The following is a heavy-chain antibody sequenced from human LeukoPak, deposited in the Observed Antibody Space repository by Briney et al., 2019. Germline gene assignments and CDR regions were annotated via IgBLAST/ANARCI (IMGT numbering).Heavy chain of an antibody. D-gene: IGHD6-13*01. CDR3: AFPGIAAAGRGLGFDY. CDR2: ISGSGGNT. J-gene: IGHJ4*02. CDR1: GFTFSNYV. V-gene: IGHV3-23*01. Sequence: GGSLRLSCAASGFTFSNYVMSWVRQAPGKGLEWVSGISGSGGNTYYADSVEGRFTISRDNSKNTLFLQMNSLRAEDTAVYYCAFPGIAAAGRGLGFDYWGQGTLVTVSS.